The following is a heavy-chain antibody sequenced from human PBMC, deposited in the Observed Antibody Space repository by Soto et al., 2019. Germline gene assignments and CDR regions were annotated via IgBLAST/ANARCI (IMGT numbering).Heavy chain of an antibody. CDR3: NTDIGDTCYRFNFDY. CDR2: IRSQTAGGRI. CDR1: GFSFDNAW. J-gene: IGHJ4*02. V-gene: IGHV3-15*01. D-gene: IGHD3-10*01. Sequence: EVHLVETGGGLVEPGGSLRISCIPSGFSFDNAWMSWVRQTPGKGLEWVGSIRSQTAGGRIEYAAHVKGRFIISRDDSKNTLYLQMNSLKIDDTAVYYCNTDIGDTCYRFNFDYWGQGALVTVSS.